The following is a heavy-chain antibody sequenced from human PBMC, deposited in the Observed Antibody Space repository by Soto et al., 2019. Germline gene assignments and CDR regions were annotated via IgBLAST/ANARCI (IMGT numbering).Heavy chain of an antibody. CDR3: ARDNGVGP. CDR2: IYDSGST. J-gene: IGHJ5*02. D-gene: IGHD2-8*01. CDR1: GGSISSGDYY. Sequence: QVQLQESGPGLVKPSQNLSLTCTVSGGSISSGDYYWSWIRQPPGKGLEWIGYIYDSGSTYYNSSLKSRVNITLDTSKNQFSLKLTSVTAADTAVYYCARDNGVGPWGQGTLVTVSS. V-gene: IGHV4-30-4*01.